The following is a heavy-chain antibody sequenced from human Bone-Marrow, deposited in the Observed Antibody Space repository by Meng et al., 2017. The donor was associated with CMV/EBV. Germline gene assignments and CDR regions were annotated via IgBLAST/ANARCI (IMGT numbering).Heavy chain of an antibody. V-gene: IGHV3-23*01. J-gene: IGHJ4*02. Sequence: GGSLRLSCAASGFTFSNYWMHWVRQVPGQGLEWVSAISGSGGSTYYADSVKGRFTISRDNSKNTLYLQMNSLRAEDTAVYYCAKVGGIVVVPAAIQNYFDYWGQGTLVTVSS. CDR1: GFTFSNYW. CDR3: AKVGGIVVVPAAIQNYFDY. CDR2: ISGSGGST. D-gene: IGHD2-2*02.